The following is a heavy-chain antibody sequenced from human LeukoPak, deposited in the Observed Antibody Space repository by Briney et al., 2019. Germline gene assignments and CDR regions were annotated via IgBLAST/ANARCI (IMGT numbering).Heavy chain of an antibody. CDR2: IKQDGSEK. V-gene: IGHV3-7*01. Sequence: PGGSLRLSCAASGFTFSSYWMSWVRQAPGKGLEWVANIKQDGSEKYYVDSVKGRFTISRDNAKNSLYLQMNSLRAEDTAVYYCARDDTAMVDDWFDPWGQGTLVTVSS. D-gene: IGHD5-18*01. CDR1: GFTFSSYW. J-gene: IGHJ5*02. CDR3: ARDDTAMVDDWFDP.